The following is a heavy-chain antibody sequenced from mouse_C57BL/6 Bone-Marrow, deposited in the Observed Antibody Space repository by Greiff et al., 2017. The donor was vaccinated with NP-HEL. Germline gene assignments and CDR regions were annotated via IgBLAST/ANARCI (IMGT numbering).Heavy chain of an antibody. CDR1: GFNIKDDY. CDR2: IDPENGDT. CDR3: TTDYYGSSLYSYAMDY. V-gene: IGHV14-4*01. D-gene: IGHD1-1*01. J-gene: IGHJ4*01. Sequence: EVQLQQSGAELVRPGASVKLSCTASGFNIKDDYMHWVKQRPEQGLEWIGWIDPENGDTEYASKFQGKATITADTSANTAYLKLSSLTSEDTTVYYCTTDYYGSSLYSYAMDYWGQGTSVTVSS.